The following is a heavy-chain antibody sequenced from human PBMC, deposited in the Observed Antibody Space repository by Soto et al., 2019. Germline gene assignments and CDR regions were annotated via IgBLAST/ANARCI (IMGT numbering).Heavy chain of an antibody. CDR3: ARDYLGTGTTLPYYYYGMDV. V-gene: IGHV1-18*01. CDR2: ISAYNGNT. CDR1: GYTFTSYG. J-gene: IGHJ6*02. D-gene: IGHD1-7*01. Sequence: QVQLVQSGAEVKKPGASVKVSCKASGYTFTSYGISWVRQAPGQGLEWMGWISAYNGNTNYAQKLQGRVTMTTDTSTSTAYMQLRSLRSDDTAVYYCARDYLGTGTTLPYYYYGMDVWGQGTTVTVSS.